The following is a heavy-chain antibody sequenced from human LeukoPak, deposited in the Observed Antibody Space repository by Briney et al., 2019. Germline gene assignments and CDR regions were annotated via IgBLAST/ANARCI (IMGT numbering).Heavy chain of an antibody. Sequence: GGSLRLSCAASGFTFSDYYMSWIRQAPGKGLEWVSYISSSGGTMYYADSVKGRFTISRDNAKNSLYLQMNSLRAEDTAVYYCASNYDFWSGYFLHSSFDYWGQGTLATVSS. V-gene: IGHV3-11*01. J-gene: IGHJ4*02. D-gene: IGHD3-3*01. CDR2: ISSSGGTM. CDR3: ASNYDFWSGYFLHSSFDY. CDR1: GFTFSDYY.